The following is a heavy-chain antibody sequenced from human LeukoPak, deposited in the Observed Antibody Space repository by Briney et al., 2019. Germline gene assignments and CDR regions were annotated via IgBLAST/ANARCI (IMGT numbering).Heavy chain of an antibody. Sequence: SETLSLTCTVSGGSISNSSYYWGWIRQPPGKGLEWIGSMYYSGSTYYNPSLKSRVTISVDTSKNQFSLKLTSVTAADTAVYYCARRDGYNCFDYWGQGTLATVSS. J-gene: IGHJ4*02. CDR1: GGSISNSSYY. D-gene: IGHD5-24*01. V-gene: IGHV4-39*01. CDR2: MYYSGST. CDR3: ARRDGYNCFDY.